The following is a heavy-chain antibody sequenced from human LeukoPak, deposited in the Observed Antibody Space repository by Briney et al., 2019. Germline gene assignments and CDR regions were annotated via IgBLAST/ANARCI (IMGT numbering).Heavy chain of an antibody. J-gene: IGHJ3*02. CDR1: GYMFTSYW. D-gene: IGHD3-10*01. V-gene: IGHV5-51*01. Sequence: GESLKISCKGFGYMFTSYWIAWVRQMPGKGLEWMGIIYPADSDTRYSPSFQGQVSISADKSISTAYLQWSSLEASDTAMYYCAITGRWSDDFDIWGQGTMVTVSS. CDR2: IYPADSDT. CDR3: AITGRWSDDFDI.